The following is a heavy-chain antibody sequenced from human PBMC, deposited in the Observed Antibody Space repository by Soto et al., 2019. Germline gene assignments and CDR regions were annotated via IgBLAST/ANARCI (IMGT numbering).Heavy chain of an antibody. CDR2: IYYSGST. Sequence: PSETLSLTCTVSGGSISSGGYCWSWILQHPGKGLEWIGYIYYSGSTYYNPSLKSRVTISVDTSKNQFSLKLSSVTAADTAVYYCARAPKLKTVTTGNYYFDYWGQGTLVTVSS. D-gene: IGHD4-4*01. J-gene: IGHJ4*02. CDR1: GGSISSGGYC. V-gene: IGHV4-31*03. CDR3: ARAPKLKTVTTGNYYFDY.